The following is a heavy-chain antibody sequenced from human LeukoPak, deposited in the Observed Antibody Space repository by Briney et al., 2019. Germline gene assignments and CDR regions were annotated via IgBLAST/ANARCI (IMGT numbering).Heavy chain of an antibody. V-gene: IGHV4-61*02. J-gene: IGHJ4*02. CDR2: IYTSGST. D-gene: IGHD6-13*01. Sequence: SQTLSLTCTVSGGSISSGNYYWSWIRQPAGKGLEWIGRIYTSGSTNYNPSLKSRVTMSVDTSKNQFSLKLSSVTAADTAVYYCATGSGSSWFDYWGQGTLVTVSS. CDR3: ATGSGSSWFDY. CDR1: GGSISSGNYY.